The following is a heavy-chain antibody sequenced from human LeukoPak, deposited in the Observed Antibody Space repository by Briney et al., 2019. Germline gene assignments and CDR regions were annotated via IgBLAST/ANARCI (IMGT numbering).Heavy chain of an antibody. V-gene: IGHV4-34*01. CDR1: GGSFSGYY. Sequence: SGTLSLTCAVYGGSFSGYYWSWIRQPPGKGLEWIGEINISGSTHYTPSLKSGVTISVNTSENKLSLKLSSVTAADSAVYYCARRRDGYIHYWYSDLWGRGTLVTVSS. D-gene: IGHD5-24*01. J-gene: IGHJ2*01. CDR3: ARRRDGYIHYWYSDL. CDR2: INISGST.